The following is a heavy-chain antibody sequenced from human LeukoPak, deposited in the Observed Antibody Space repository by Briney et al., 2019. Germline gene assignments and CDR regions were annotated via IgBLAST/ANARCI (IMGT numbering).Heavy chain of an antibody. CDR2: IYYTGST. J-gene: IGHJ3*01. Sequence: SETLSLTCTVSGASIHSHYWSWLRQPPGKGLQWIGYIYYTGSTNYNPSLKRRVSISIDTSKNQFSLKLSSVTAADTAVYYCAKTKMLLEVSDGFESWGPGTMGTVSA. D-gene: IGHD2-8*01. CDR3: AKTKMLLEVSDGFES. CDR1: GASIHSHY. V-gene: IGHV4-59*08.